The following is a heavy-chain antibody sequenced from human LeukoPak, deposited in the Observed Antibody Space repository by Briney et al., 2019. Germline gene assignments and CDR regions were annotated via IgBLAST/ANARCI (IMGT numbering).Heavy chain of an antibody. J-gene: IGHJ5*02. Sequence: SETPSLTCAVYGGSFSGYYWSWIRQPPGKGLEWIGEINHSGSTNYNPSLKSRVTISVDTSKNQFSLKLSSVTAADTAVYYCARGGGSGSYYILNWFDPWGQGTLVTVSS. V-gene: IGHV4-34*01. CDR2: INHSGST. CDR1: GGSFSGYY. CDR3: ARGGGSGSYYILNWFDP. D-gene: IGHD3-10*01.